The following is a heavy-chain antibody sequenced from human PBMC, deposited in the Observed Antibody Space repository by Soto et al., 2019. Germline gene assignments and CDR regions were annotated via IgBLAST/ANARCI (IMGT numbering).Heavy chain of an antibody. CDR3: ARELGTQGMDS. V-gene: IGHV4-30-4*01. CDR1: GGSINNGDYY. J-gene: IGHJ4*02. Sequence: QVQLQESGPGLVKPLQTLSLTCTVSGGSINNGDYYWSWIRQPPGKGLEWIGYIYYNGKTNYNPSLKSXXTXSXXTPKDQFSLRLSSVTAADTAVYYCARELGTQGMDSWGQGTLVTVSS. CDR2: IYYNGKT.